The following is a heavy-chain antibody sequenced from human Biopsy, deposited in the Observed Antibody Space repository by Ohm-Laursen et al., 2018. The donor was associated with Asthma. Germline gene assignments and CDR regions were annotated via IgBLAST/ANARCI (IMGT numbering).Heavy chain of an antibody. J-gene: IGHJ4*02. CDR2: IYSGGTS. Sequence: SLRLSCAASGFTVSRDHMFWVRQAPGKGLEWVSVIYSGGTSDTADSVRGRFTISRDFYKNTLYLQMNSLTAEDTAVYHCAKDERSYYGSDSKYMQPVPLGDWGQGTPVTVSS. D-gene: IGHD2-21*01. V-gene: IGHV3-53*01. CDR3: AKDERSYYGSDSKYMQPVPLGD. CDR1: GFTVSRDH.